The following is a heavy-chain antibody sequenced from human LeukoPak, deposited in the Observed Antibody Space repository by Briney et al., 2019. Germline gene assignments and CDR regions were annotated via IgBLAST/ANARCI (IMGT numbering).Heavy chain of an antibody. D-gene: IGHD2-15*01. Sequence: ASVKVSCKASGYTFTSHDINWVRQAPGQGLEWMGWMNPHNGNTGYAQKFQGRVTMTRNTSISTAYMELSSLRSEDTAVYYCASEGCSGGSCYSTAWFDPWGQGTLVTVSS. CDR3: ASEGCSGGSCYSTAWFDP. CDR2: MNPHNGNT. J-gene: IGHJ5*02. CDR1: GYTFTSHD. V-gene: IGHV1-8*01.